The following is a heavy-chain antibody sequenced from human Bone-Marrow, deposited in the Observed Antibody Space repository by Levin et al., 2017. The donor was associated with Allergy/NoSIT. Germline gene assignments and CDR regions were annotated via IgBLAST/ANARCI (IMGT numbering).Heavy chain of an antibody. CDR1: GGSISSGDYY. J-gene: IGHJ6*02. CDR3: ARYCSGGSCSPYYYYGMDV. CDR2: IYYSGST. D-gene: IGHD2-15*01. Sequence: PSETLSLTCTVSGGSISSGDYYWSWIRQPPGKGLEWIGYIYYSGSTYYNPSLKSRVTISVDTSKNQFSLKLSSVTAADTAVYYCARYCSGGSCSPYYYYGMDVWGQGTTVTVSS. V-gene: IGHV4-30-4*01.